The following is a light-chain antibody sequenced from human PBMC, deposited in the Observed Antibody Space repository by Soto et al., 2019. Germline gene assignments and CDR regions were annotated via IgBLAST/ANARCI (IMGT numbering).Light chain of an antibody. CDR2: EVS. J-gene: IGLJ1*01. V-gene: IGLV2-14*01. CDR3: SSYTSSNTLEV. Sequence: QSALIQPASVSGSPGQSIIISCTGTSSDVGGSNYVSWYQHHPHRAPKLLIYEVSYRPSGVSNRFSGSKSGNMASLTISGLQAEDEADYYCSSYTSSNTLEVFGSGTKVTVL. CDR1: SSDVGGSNY.